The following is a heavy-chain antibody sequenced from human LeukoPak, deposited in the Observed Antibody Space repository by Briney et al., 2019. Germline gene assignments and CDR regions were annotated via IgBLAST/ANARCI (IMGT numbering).Heavy chain of an antibody. D-gene: IGHD6-19*01. V-gene: IGHV5-51*01. CDR3: AREAPYSSGWYWWFDP. CDR2: IYPGDSDT. J-gene: IGHJ5*02. Sequence: GESLKISCKGSGYSFTSYWIGWVRQMPGKGLEWMGIIYPGDSDTRYSPSFQGQVTISADKSISTAYQQWSSLKASDTAMYYCAREAPYSSGWYWWFDPWGQGTLVTVSS. CDR1: GYSFTSYW.